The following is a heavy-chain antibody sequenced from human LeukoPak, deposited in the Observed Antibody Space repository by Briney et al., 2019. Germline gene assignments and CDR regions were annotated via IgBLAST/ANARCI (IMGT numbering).Heavy chain of an antibody. J-gene: IGHJ5*02. D-gene: IGHD4-23*01. CDR2: ISGSGGST. CDR1: GFTFGTYA. Sequence: GGSLRLSCAASGFTFGTYAMSWVRQAPGKGLEWISAISGSGGSTYYADSVKGRFTISRDNAKNSLYLQMNSLRAEDTAVYYCARAARAPYGGNSNWFDPWGQGTLVTVSS. V-gene: IGHV3-23*01. CDR3: ARAARAPYGGNSNWFDP.